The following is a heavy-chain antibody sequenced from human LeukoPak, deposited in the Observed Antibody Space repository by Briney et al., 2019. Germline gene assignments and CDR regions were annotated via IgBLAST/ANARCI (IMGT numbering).Heavy chain of an antibody. D-gene: IGHD2-15*01. CDR2: IDPSGGST. Sequence: GASVKVSCKASGYTFTSYYMHWVRQAPGQGLEWMGIIDPSGGSTSYTQKFQGRVTMTRDTSTSTVYMELSSLRSEDTAVYYCARDLIDVAAYWGQGTLVTVSS. CDR1: GYTFTSYY. V-gene: IGHV1-46*01. CDR3: ARDLIDVAAY. J-gene: IGHJ4*02.